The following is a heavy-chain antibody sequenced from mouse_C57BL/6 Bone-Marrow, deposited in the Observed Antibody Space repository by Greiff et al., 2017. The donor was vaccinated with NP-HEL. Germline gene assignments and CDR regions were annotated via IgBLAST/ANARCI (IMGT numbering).Heavy chain of an antibody. J-gene: IGHJ3*01. CDR3: ARSTGSSPAWFAY. V-gene: IGHV1-76*01. CDR1: GYTFTDYY. Sequence: VKLQESGAELVRPGASVKLSCKASGYTFTDYYINWVKQRPGQGLEWIARIYPGSGNTYYNEKFKGKATLTAEKSSSTAYMQLSSLTSEDSAVYFCARSTGSSPAWFAYWGQGTLVTVSA. CDR2: IYPGSGNT. D-gene: IGHD1-1*01.